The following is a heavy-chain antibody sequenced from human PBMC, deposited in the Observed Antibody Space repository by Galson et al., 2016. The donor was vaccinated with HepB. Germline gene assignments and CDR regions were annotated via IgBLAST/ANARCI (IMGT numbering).Heavy chain of an antibody. J-gene: IGHJ5*02. D-gene: IGHD1-26*01. CDR1: KSTFSTYT. Sequence: SLRLSCAASKSTFSTYTMHWVRQAPGKGLEWVSYISSDSGTIYYADAVTGRFTISRDNAKKSRYLQMNSLRAEDTAVDYCARTAFSYSGSYWWLHPWGQGTLVTVSS. CDR2: ISSDSGTI. V-gene: IGHV3-48*01. CDR3: ARTAFSYSGSYWWLHP.